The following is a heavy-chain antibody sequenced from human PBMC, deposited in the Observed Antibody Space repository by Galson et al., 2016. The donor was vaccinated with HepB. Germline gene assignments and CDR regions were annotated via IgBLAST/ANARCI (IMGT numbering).Heavy chain of an antibody. CDR2: TYHTSNWYS. Sequence: CAISGDSVSSKSAAWNWIRHSPSRGLEWLGRTYHTSNWYSDYAVSVKSRITINPDTSKNQFSLKLSSVTAADTAVYYCAREDSSGYYYFDYWGQGTLVTVSS. J-gene: IGHJ4*02. V-gene: IGHV6-1*01. CDR1: GDSVSSKSAA. D-gene: IGHD3-22*01. CDR3: AREDSSGYYYFDY.